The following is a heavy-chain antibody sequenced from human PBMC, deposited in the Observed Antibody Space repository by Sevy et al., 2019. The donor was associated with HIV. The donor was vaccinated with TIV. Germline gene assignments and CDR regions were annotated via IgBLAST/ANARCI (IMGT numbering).Heavy chain of an antibody. D-gene: IGHD3-10*01. J-gene: IGHJ4*02. CDR1: GYTFTGYY. CDR3: ARDALLRGGYLDY. V-gene: IGHV1-2*02. CDR2: INPNSGGT. Sequence: ASMKVSCKASGYTFTGYYIHWVRQAPGQGLEWMGWINPNSGGTNYAQKFQGRVTMTRDTSISTAYMELSRLRSDDTAVYYCARDALLRGGYLDYWGQGTLVTVSS.